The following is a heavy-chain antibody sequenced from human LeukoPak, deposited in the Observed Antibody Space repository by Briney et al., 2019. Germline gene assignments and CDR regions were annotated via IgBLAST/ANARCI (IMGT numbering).Heavy chain of an antibody. Sequence: GASVKVSCKASGYTFTDYFMHWVRQAPGQGLEWMGWINPNSGGTNYAQKFQGRVTMTRDTSISTAYMELSRLRSDDTAVYYCASGSGSPGGYYYYYMDVWVKGTTVTVSS. J-gene: IGHJ6*03. V-gene: IGHV1-2*02. D-gene: IGHD1-26*01. CDR2: INPNSGGT. CDR3: ASGSGSPGGYYYYYMDV. CDR1: GYTFTDYF.